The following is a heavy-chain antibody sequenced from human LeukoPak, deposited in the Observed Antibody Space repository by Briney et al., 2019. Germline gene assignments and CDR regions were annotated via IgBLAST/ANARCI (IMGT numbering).Heavy chain of an antibody. V-gene: IGHV3-21*04. CDR2: ISSSSSYI. CDR1: GFTFSSYS. Sequence: PGGSLRLSCAASGFTFSSYSMNWVRQAPGKGLEWVSSISSSSSYIYYADSVKGRFTVSRDNSKNTLYLQMNSLRAEDTAMYYCATESGYAVGDHWGQGTLVTVSA. D-gene: IGHD5-12*01. J-gene: IGHJ4*02. CDR3: ATESGYAVGDH.